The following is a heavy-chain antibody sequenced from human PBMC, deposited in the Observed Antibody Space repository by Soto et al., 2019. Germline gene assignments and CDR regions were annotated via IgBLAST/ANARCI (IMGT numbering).Heavy chain of an antibody. Sequence: ASVKVSCKASGYTFTSYGISWVRQAPGQGLEWMGWISAYNGNTNYAQKLQGRVTMTTDTSTSTAYMELRSLRSDDTAVYYCATQTGTTGSDAFDIWGQGTMVTVSS. J-gene: IGHJ3*02. D-gene: IGHD1-1*01. V-gene: IGHV1-18*01. CDR3: ATQTGTTGSDAFDI. CDR1: GYTFTSYG. CDR2: ISAYNGNT.